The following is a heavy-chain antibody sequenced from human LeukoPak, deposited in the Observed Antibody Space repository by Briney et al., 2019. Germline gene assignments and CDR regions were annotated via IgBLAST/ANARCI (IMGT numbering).Heavy chain of an antibody. CDR1: GYTFTDYS. CDR3: ARVSEELAYCGAKCHPDAFDI. Sequence: ASVNLSFSASGYTFTDYSIHWVRQAPGQGLEWMGWINPNSGGTNYAQKFQGRVTMTRDTSISTAYMELSRLKSDDTAVYYCARVSEELAYCGAKCHPDAFDIWGEGTMVTVSS. V-gene: IGHV1-2*02. CDR2: INPNSGGT. D-gene: IGHD2-21*01. J-gene: IGHJ3*02.